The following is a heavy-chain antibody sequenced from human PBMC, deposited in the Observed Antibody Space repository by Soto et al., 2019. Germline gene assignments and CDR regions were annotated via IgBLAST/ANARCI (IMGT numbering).Heavy chain of an antibody. CDR1: GGSISSSSYY. J-gene: IGHJ4*02. D-gene: IGHD4-17*01. CDR3: ARHAPNDYGDYGIIDY. V-gene: IGHV4-39*01. CDR2: IYYSGST. Sequence: QLQLQESGPGLVKPSETLSLTCTVSGGSISSSSYYWGWIRQPPGKGLEWIGSIYYSGSTYYNPSLKSRVTISVDTYKNQFSLKLSSVTAADPAVYYCARHAPNDYGDYGIIDYWGQGTLVTVSS.